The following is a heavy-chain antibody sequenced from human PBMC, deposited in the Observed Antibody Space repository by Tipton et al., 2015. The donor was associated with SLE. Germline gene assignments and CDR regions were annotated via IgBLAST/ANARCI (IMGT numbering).Heavy chain of an antibody. CDR1: GGSISSGSYY. J-gene: IGHJ6*03. V-gene: IGHV4-61*09. CDR3: ARDKRRSMDV. D-gene: IGHD5-24*01. CDR2: IYTSGST. Sequence: LRLSCTVSGGSISSGSYYWSWIRQPAGKGLEWIGYIYTSGSTNYNPSLKSRVTISVDTSKNQFSLKLSSVTAADTAVYYCARDKRRSMDVWGKGTTVTVSS.